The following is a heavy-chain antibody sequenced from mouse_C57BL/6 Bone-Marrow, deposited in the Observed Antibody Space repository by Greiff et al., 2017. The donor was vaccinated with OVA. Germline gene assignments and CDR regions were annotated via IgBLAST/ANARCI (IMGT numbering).Heavy chain of an antibody. CDR2: IYPRSGNT. J-gene: IGHJ4*01. Sequence: QVQLQQSGAELARPGASVKLSCKASGYTFTSYGIRWVKQRTGQGLEWIGEIYPRSGNTYYNEKFKGKATLTADKSSSTAYMELRSLTSEDSAVYFGARREHYYGSSHYAMDYWGQGTSGTVSS. CDR1: GYTFTSYG. V-gene: IGHV1-81*01. D-gene: IGHD1-1*01. CDR3: ARREHYYGSSHYAMDY.